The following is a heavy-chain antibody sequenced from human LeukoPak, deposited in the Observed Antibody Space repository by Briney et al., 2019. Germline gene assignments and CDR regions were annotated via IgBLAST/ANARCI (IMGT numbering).Heavy chain of an antibody. J-gene: IGHJ4*02. V-gene: IGHV1-18*04. CDR2: INAYNGNT. Sequence: ASVKVSCKASGYTFTSYGISGVRQAPGQGLEWMGWINAYNGNTNYAQKLQGRVTMTTDTSTSTAYMELRSLRSDDTAVYYCARDLWVPAAPHYFDYWGQGTLVTVSS. CDR3: ARDLWVPAAPHYFDY. CDR1: GYTFTSYG. D-gene: IGHD2-2*01.